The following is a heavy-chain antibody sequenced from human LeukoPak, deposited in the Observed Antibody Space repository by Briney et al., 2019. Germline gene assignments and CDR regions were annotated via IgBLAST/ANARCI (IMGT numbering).Heavy chain of an antibody. D-gene: IGHD4-17*01. J-gene: IGHJ4*02. CDR1: GFIFSNAW. CDR3: TTDQNYGDYSFDY. V-gene: IGHV3-15*01. Sequence: PGGSLRLSCAASGFIFSNAWMSWVRQAPGKGLEWVGRIKSKTDGGTTDYAAPVKGRFTISRDDSKNTLYLQMNSLKTEDTAVYYCTTDQNYGDYSFDYWVQGTLVTVSS. CDR2: IKSKTDGGTT.